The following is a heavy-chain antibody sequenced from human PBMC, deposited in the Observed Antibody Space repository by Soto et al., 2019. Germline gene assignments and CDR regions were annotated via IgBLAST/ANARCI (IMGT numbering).Heavy chain of an antibody. CDR1: GFTFTSSA. D-gene: IGHD3-22*01. Sequence: SVKVSCKASGFTFTSSAVQWVRQVRGQRLEWIGWIVVGSGNTNYAQKFQERVTITRDMSTSTAYMELSSLRSEDTAVYYCAAETRRYYDSSGYPTHAFDIWGQWTLVTVSS. V-gene: IGHV1-58*01. CDR3: AAETRRYYDSSGYPTHAFDI. CDR2: IVVGSGNT. J-gene: IGHJ3*02.